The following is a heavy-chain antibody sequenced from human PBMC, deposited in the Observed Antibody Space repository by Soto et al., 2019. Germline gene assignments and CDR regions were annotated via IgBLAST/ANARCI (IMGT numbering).Heavy chain of an antibody. V-gene: IGHV3-23*01. D-gene: IGHD2-2*01. J-gene: IGHJ4*02. CDR2: ISGSGGST. Sequence: GGSLRLSCAASGFTFSSYAMSWVRQAPGKGLEWVSAISGSGGSTYYADSVKGRFTISRDNSKNTLYLQMNSLRAEDTAVYYCAKDTGSLGYCSSTSCLDRGYYFDYWGQGTLVTVSS. CDR1: GFTFSSYA. CDR3: AKDTGSLGYCSSTSCLDRGYYFDY.